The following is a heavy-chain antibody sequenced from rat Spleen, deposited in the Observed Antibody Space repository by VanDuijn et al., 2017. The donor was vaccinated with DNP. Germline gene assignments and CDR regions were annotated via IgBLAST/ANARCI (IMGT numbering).Heavy chain of an antibody. J-gene: IGHJ4*01. V-gene: IGHV5-58*01. CDR3: AKDFHFYAMDA. Sequence: EVQLVESGGDLVQPGRSLKLSCVASGFTFSYYWMAWIRQVPGRGLEWIASISTSGGSTYYRDSVKGRFTVSRDNAENTVYLQMNSLRSEDTATYFWAKDFHFYAMDAWGQGTSVTVSS. CDR1: GFTFSYYW. CDR2: ISTSGGST.